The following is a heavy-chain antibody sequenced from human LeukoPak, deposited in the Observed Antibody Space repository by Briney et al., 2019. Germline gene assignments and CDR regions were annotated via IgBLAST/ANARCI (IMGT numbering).Heavy chain of an antibody. J-gene: IGHJ4*02. D-gene: IGHD6-19*01. CDR1: GYTFTGYY. Sequence: ASVKVSCKASGYTFTGYYMQWVRQAPGQGLEWMGWINPNSGGTNYAQKFQGWVTMTRDTSISTAYMELSRLRSDDTAVYYCARTGYSSGWYGNYFDYWGQGTLVTVSS. CDR2: INPNSGGT. CDR3: ARTGYSSGWYGNYFDY. V-gene: IGHV1-2*04.